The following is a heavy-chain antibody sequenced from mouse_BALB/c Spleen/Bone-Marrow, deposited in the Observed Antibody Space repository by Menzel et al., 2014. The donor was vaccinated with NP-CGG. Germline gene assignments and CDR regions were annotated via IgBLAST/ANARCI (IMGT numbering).Heavy chain of an antibody. Sequence: VTLKHSCPGIFHSSQILSLSCSLYALSRFPSGLVVGWFRPLSWKGFECLPHIWWHDNKYYDTALKSRLTISKDTSNNQVFLKIASVDTADTATYYCVRVLRGGAMDFWGQGTSVTVSS. CDR2: IWWHDNK. D-gene: IGHD1-1*01. CDR1: ALSRFPSGLV. CDR3: VRVLRGGAMDF. J-gene: IGHJ4*01. V-gene: IGHV8-11*01.